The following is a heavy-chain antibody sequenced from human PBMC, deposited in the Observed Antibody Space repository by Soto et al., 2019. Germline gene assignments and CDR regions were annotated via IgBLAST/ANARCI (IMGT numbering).Heavy chain of an antibody. V-gene: IGHV1-18*04. D-gene: IGHD1-7*01. CDR1: GYTFRSYG. Sequence: ASVKVSCKASGYTFRSYGVSWVRQAPGQGLEWMGWISAYNGNTNYAQKFRGRVTMTRDTSTSTAYMELRSLRSDDTSMYYCATTLRGNFRPNDALYIWGQGTMVTVSS. CDR3: ATTLRGNFRPNDALYI. J-gene: IGHJ3*02. CDR2: ISAYNGNT.